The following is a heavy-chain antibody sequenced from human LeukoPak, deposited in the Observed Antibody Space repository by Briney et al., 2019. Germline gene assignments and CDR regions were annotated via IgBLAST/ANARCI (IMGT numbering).Heavy chain of an antibody. J-gene: IGHJ4*02. V-gene: IGHV4-39*07. CDR2: IFYSGST. CDR3: AREVGYCGGDCTQDY. Sequence: PSQTLSLTCTVSSGSISTSNYYLGWVRQPPGKALEWIGNIFYSGSTYYSPSLKSRVTISLDTSRNQFSLKLSSVTAADTAVYYCAREVGYCGGDCTQDYWGQGTLVTVSS. CDR1: SGSISTSNYY. D-gene: IGHD2-21*02.